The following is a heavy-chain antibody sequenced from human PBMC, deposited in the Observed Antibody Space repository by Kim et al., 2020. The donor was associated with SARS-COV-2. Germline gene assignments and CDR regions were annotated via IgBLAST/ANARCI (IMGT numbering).Heavy chain of an antibody. CDR2: ISYDGSNK. Sequence: GGSLRLSCAASGFTFSSYGMHWVRQAPGKGLEWVAVISYDGSNKYYADSVKGRFTISRDNSKNTLYLQMNSLRAEDTAVYYCAKGRDYSGSSGLVDYWGQGTLVTVSS. V-gene: IGHV3-30*18. CDR1: GFTFSSYG. CDR3: AKGRDYSGSSGLVDY. D-gene: IGHD1-26*01. J-gene: IGHJ4*02.